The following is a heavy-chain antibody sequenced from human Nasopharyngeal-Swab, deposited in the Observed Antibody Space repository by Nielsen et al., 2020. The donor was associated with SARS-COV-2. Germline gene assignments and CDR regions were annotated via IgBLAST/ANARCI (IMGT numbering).Heavy chain of an antibody. Sequence: SLKISCAASGFTFDDYAMHWVRQAPGKGLEWVSGISWNSGSIGYADFVKGRFTISRDNAKNSLYLQMNSLRAEDTALYYCAKDLAVAGTGYWGQGTLVTVSS. D-gene: IGHD6-19*01. CDR1: GFTFDDYA. CDR2: ISWNSGSI. V-gene: IGHV3-9*01. J-gene: IGHJ4*02. CDR3: AKDLAVAGTGY.